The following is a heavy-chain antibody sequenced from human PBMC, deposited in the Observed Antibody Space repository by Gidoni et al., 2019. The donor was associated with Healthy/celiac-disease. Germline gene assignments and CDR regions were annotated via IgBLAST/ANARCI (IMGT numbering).Heavy chain of an antibody. V-gene: IGHV5-10-1*01. CDR3: ASNSGYDDLDY. CDR2: IDPSDSYT. J-gene: IGHJ4*02. CDR1: GYSFTSYW. D-gene: IGHD5-12*01. Sequence: EVQLVQSGAEVKKPEESLRISCQGSGYSFTSYWISWVRQMPGEGMEWMGRIDPSDSYTNYSPSFQGHVTISPDKSISTAYLQGSSLKASDTAMYYCASNSGYDDLDYWGQGTLVTVSS.